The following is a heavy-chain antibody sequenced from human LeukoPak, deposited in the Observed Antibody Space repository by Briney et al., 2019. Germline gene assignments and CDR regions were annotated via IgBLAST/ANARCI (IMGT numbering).Heavy chain of an antibody. CDR1: GFTFSSYA. CDR2: ISGSDGST. V-gene: IGHV3-23*01. D-gene: IGHD3-9*01. J-gene: IGHJ4*02. Sequence: LPGGSLRLSCAASGFTFSSYAMSWVRQAPGKGLEWVSAISGSDGSTYYADSVKGRFTISRDNSKNTLYLQMNSLRAEDTAVYYCAKAYYDILTGGYWGQGTLVTVSS. CDR3: AKAYYDILTGGY.